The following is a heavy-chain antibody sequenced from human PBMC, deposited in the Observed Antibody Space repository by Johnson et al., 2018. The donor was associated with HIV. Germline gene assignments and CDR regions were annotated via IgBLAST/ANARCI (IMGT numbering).Heavy chain of an antibody. CDR2: INEDGSEI. CDR1: GFTFSSYV. V-gene: IGHV3-7*01. Sequence: EVQLVESGRGLVQPGGSLSLSCAASGFTFSSYVMNWVRQAPGKGLEWVANINEDGSEIYYVDSVKGRFTISRDNAKKSLYLQMNSLRAEDTAVFYCARDQRGYSGYHLLDDAFDIWGQGTMVSVSS. D-gene: IGHD5-12*01. CDR3: ARDQRGYSGYHLLDDAFDI. J-gene: IGHJ3*02.